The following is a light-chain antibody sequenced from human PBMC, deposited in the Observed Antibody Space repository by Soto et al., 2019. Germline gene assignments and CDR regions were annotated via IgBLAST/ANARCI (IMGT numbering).Light chain of an antibody. V-gene: IGKV1-39*01. CDR1: QSISSY. CDR2: AAS. Sequence: PGSLDDRVTITCRASQSISSYLNWYQQKPGKAPKLLIYAASSLQSGVPSRFSGSGSGTDFTLTITSLQPEDFASYYCQQSYSSPPTFGQGTKVEIK. CDR3: QQSYSSPPT. J-gene: IGKJ1*01.